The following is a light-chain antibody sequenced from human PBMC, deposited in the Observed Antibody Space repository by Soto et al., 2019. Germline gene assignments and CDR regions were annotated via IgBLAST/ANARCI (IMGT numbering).Light chain of an antibody. Sequence: SYELTQPPSVSVAPGKTARITCGGNNIGSKSVHWYQQKPGQAPVLVIYYDSDRPSGIPERFSGYNSGNTATLTISRVEAGDEADYYCQVWDSSSDPRGVFGTGTKVTVL. CDR2: YDS. J-gene: IGLJ1*01. V-gene: IGLV3-21*04. CDR3: QVWDSSSDPRGV. CDR1: NIGSKS.